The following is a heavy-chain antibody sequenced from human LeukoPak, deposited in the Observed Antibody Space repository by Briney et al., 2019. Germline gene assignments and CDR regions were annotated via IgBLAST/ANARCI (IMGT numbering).Heavy chain of an antibody. CDR1: GGSISSYY. V-gene: IGHV4-4*07. CDR2: IYTSGST. D-gene: IGHD3-10*01. Sequence: PSETLSLTCTVSGGSISSYYWSWIRQPAGKGLEWIGRIYTSGSTNYNPSLKSRVTMSLDTSKNQFSLKLNSVTAADTAVYYCASGGSGSSNWFDPWGQGTLVTVSS. J-gene: IGHJ5*02. CDR3: ASGGSGSSNWFDP.